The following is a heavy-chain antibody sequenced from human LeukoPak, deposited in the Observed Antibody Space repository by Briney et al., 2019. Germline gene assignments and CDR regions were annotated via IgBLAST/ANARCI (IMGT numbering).Heavy chain of an antibody. CDR3: ARRGSSSLGY. CDR2: INHSGST. CDR1: GGSFSGYY. V-gene: IGHV4-34*01. Sequence: PSETLSLTCAVYGGSFSGYYWSWIRQPPGKGLEWIGEINHSGSTNYNPSLKSRVTISVDTSKNQFSLKLSSVTAADTAVYYCARRGSSSLGYWGQGTLVTVPS. D-gene: IGHD6-6*01. J-gene: IGHJ4*02.